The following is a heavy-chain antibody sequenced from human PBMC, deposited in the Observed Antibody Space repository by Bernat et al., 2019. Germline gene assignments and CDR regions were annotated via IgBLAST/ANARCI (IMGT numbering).Heavy chain of an antibody. CDR3: TADSKIGYSYGYYFYY. CDR2: IKSKTDGGKT. D-gene: IGHD5-18*01. V-gene: IGHV3-15*01. J-gene: IGHJ4*02. CDR1: GFTFSNAW. Sequence: EVQLVESGGGLVKPGGSLRLSCAASGFTFSNAWMSWVRQAPGKGLEWVGGIKSKTDGGKTDYAAPVKGRFTISRDDSKNTLYLQMNSLKTEDTAVYYCTADSKIGYSYGYYFYYWGQGTLVTRSS.